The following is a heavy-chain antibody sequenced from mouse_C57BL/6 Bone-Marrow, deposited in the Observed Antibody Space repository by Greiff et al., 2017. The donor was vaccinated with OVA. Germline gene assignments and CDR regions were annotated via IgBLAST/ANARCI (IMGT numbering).Heavy chain of an antibody. D-gene: IGHD1-1*01. V-gene: IGHV1-7*01. CDR2: INPSSGYT. J-gene: IGHJ3*01. CDR3: ARGNGSSLAWFAY. CDR1: GYTFTSYW. Sequence: QVQLKESGAELAKPGASVKLSCKASGYTFTSYWMHWVKQRPGQGLEWIGYINPSSGYTKYNQKFKDKATLTADKSSSTAYMQLSSLTYEDSAVYYCARGNGSSLAWFAYWGQGTLVTVSA.